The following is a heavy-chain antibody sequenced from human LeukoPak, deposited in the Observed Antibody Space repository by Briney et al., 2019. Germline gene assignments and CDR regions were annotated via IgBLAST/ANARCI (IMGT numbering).Heavy chain of an antibody. CDR2: IYYSGST. CDR1: GGSISSGGYY. J-gene: IGHJ3*02. CDR3: ASADYDMAFDI. Sequence: PSQTLSLTCTVPGGSISSGGYYWSWIRQHPGKGLEWIGYIYYSGSTDYNPSLKSRFTMSVDTSKNQFSLKLSSVTAADTAVYYCASADYDMAFDIWGQGTMVTVSS. V-gene: IGHV4-31*03. D-gene: IGHD3-9*01.